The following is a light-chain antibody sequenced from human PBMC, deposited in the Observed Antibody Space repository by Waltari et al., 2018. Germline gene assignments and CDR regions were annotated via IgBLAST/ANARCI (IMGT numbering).Light chain of an antibody. V-gene: IGKV3-11*01. Sequence: EIVLTQSPATLSLSPGDRSSPSFRARQSVSNYLAWYQQKPGQAPRLLIYPASNRATGIPARFSGSASGTDFTLTISSLEPEDFAVYYCQQRSNWPPITFGQGTRLEIK. J-gene: IGKJ5*01. CDR1: QSVSNY. CDR2: PAS. CDR3: QQRSNWPPIT.